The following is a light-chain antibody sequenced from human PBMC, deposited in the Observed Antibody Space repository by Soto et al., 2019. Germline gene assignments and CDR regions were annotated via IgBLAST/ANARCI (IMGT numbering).Light chain of an antibody. CDR3: QQYDNLPRYT. CDR1: QDISNY. CDR2: DAS. J-gene: IGKJ2*01. V-gene: IGKV1-33*01. Sequence: DIQMTQSPSSPSASVGDRVTITCQASQDISNYLNWYQQKPGKAPKLLIYDASNLETGVPTRFSGSGSVTDFTFTISSLQPEDIATYYCQQYDNLPRYTFGQGTKLEIK.